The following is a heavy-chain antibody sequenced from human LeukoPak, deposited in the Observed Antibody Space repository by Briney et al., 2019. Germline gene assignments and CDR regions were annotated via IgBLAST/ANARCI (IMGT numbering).Heavy chain of an antibody. CDR2: ISGSGGST. CDR3: AKHQGGLGAFDI. CDR1: GFTFSSYA. J-gene: IGHJ3*02. Sequence: GGSLRLSCAASGFTFSSYAMSWVRQAPGKGLEWVSAISGSGGSTYYADSVKGRFAISRDNSKNTLYLQMNSLRAEDTAVYYCAKHQGGLGAFDIWGQGTMVAVSS. D-gene: IGHD3-16*01. V-gene: IGHV3-23*01.